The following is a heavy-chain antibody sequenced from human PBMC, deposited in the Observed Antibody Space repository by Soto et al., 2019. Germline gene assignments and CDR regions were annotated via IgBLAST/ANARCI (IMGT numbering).Heavy chain of an antibody. CDR1: GFTFSSYA. CDR3: EKDSQDYYGSGSYYRMTYYFDY. Sequence: GGSLRLSCAASGFTFSSYAMSWVRQAPGKGLEWVSAISGSGGSTYYADSVKGRFTISRDNSKNTLYLQMNSLRAEDTAVYYCEKDSQDYYGSGSYYRMTYYFDYWGQGTLVTVSS. CDR2: ISGSGGST. V-gene: IGHV3-23*01. J-gene: IGHJ4*02. D-gene: IGHD3-10*01.